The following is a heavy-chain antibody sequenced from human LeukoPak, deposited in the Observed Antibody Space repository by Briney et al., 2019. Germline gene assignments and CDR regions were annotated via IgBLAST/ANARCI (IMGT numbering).Heavy chain of an antibody. CDR2: ITSSGITL. J-gene: IGHJ4*02. Sequence: GGSLRLSCAASGFTFSDYYMSWIRQAPGKGLEWVSYITSSGITLHYADSVKGRFTISRDSAKNSLYLQMNSLRAEDTAVYYCARSRFSLYYDTLTGYFDYWGQGTLVTVSS. D-gene: IGHD3-9*01. V-gene: IGHV3-11*04. CDR3: ARSRFSLYYDTLTGYFDY. CDR1: GFTFSDYY.